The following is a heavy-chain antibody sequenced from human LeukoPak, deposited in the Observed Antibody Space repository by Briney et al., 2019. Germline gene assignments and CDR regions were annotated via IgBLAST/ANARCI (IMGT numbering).Heavy chain of an antibody. J-gene: IGHJ4*02. CDR2: ISGSGGST. CDR1: GFTFSSYA. D-gene: IGHD1-26*01. V-gene: IGHV3-23*01. Sequence: PGGSLRLSCAASGFTFSSYAMSWVRQAPGKGLEWVSAISGSGGSTYYADSVKGRFTISRDNSKNTLYLQMNSLRAEDTAVYYCAILSGSYPTGRIDYGGQGTLVTVSS. CDR3: AILSGSYPTGRIDY.